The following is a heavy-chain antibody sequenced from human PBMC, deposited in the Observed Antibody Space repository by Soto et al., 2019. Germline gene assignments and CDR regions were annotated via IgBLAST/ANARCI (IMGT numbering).Heavy chain of an antibody. Sequence: EVQLLESGGGWIQPGGSLRLSCAASGFSFSNYAMNWVRQARGKGLEWVSFISGSGGTTDYADSVRGRFRLSRDNSKNTVDLEMNSLRTEDTAVYFCAKGRSALPIFDYWGQGVMVTVSS. V-gene: IGHV3-23*01. J-gene: IGHJ4*02. CDR2: ISGSGGTT. CDR3: AKGRSALPIFDY. CDR1: GFSFSNYA.